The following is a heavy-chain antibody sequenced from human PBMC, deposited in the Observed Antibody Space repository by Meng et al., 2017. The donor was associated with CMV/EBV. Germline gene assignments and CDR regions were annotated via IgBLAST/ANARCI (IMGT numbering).Heavy chain of an antibody. D-gene: IGHD6-13*01. CDR3: ALIKRGIGY. Sequence: GESLKISCAASGFTFSSYWMSWVRQAPGKGLEWVANIKQDGSEKYYVDSVKGRFTISRDNAKNSLYLQMNSLRAEDTAVYYCALIKRGIGYWGQGTLVTVSS. V-gene: IGHV3-7*01. J-gene: IGHJ4*02. CDR2: IKQDGSEK. CDR1: GFTFSSYW.